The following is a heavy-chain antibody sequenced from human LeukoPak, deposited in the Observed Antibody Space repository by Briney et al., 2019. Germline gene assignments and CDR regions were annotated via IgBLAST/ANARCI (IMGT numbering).Heavy chain of an antibody. J-gene: IGHJ4*02. D-gene: IGHD2-2*02. CDR3: VRATSYCSGSSCYNY. CDR2: MNPNSGNT. Sequence: ASVKVSCKASGYTFSDYDINWVRQATGQGLEGMGWMNPNSGNTGYSQRFQGRGTMTRDTAISTAYMELSSLKSEDTAVYYCVRATSYCSGSSCYNYWGQGTLLTVST. V-gene: IGHV1-8*01. CDR1: GYTFSDYD.